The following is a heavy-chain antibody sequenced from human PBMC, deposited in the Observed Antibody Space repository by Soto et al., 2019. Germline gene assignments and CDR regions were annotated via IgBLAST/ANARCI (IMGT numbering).Heavy chain of an antibody. CDR1: GLTFSSYG. J-gene: IGHJ6*02. CDR2: ISYDGSNK. CDR3: AKYSSSVLYGMDV. D-gene: IGHD6-6*01. V-gene: IGHV3-30*18. Sequence: GGSLRLSCAASGLTFSSYGMHWVRQAPGKGLEWVAVISYDGSNKYYADSVKGRFTISRDNSKNTLYLQMNSLRAEDTAVYYCAKYSSSVLYGMDVWGQGTTVTVSS.